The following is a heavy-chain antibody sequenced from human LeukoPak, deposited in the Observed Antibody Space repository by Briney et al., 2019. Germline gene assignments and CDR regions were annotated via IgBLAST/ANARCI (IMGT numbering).Heavy chain of an antibody. CDR3: ARGSAVAGINYGMDV. J-gene: IGHJ6*02. Sequence: SETLSLTCTVSGGSISSYYWSWIRQPPGKGREWRGYIYYSGSTNYNPSLKSRVTISVDTSKNQFSLKLSSVTAADTAVYYCARGSAVAGINYGMDVWGQGTTVTVSS. V-gene: IGHV4-59*01. CDR1: GGSISSYY. D-gene: IGHD6-19*01. CDR2: IYYSGST.